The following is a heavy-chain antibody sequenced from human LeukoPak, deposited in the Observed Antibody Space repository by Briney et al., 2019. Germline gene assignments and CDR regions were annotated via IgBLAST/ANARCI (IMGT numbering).Heavy chain of an antibody. J-gene: IGHJ4*02. V-gene: IGHV1-8*03. CDR1: GYTFTNYH. CDR3: ARTTSMTASGYDY. D-gene: IGHD2-21*02. Sequence: GASVKVSCKASGYTFTNYHINWVRKASGQGLEWMTWINPDTGDKGYARKFQDRVTITTDTSISTAYMELSSLSSEDTAVYFCARTTSMTASGYDYWGQGTLVTVSS. CDR2: INPDTGDK.